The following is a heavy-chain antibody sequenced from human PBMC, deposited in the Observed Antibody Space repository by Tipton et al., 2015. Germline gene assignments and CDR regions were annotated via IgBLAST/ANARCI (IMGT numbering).Heavy chain of an antibody. CDR3: VRGLLLWFGMSDY. V-gene: IGHV4-38-2*02. CDR2: ICSSGNA. J-gene: IGHJ4*02. Sequence: TLSLTCNVSGYSLSTGHCWGWVRLSPGKGLEWVANICSSGNAYYNPSLKSRVTMSADASKTYFSLEVNSVTAAGTAVYHCVRGLLLWFGMSDYWGRGTLVTVSS. D-gene: IGHD3-10*01. CDR1: GYSLSTGHC.